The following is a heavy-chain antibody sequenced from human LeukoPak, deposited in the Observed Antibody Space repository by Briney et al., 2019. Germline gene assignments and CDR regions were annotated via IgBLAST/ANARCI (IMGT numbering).Heavy chain of an antibody. CDR3: ARGPLLAPFDY. V-gene: IGHV4-30-4*01. D-gene: IGHD3-10*01. CDR1: GGSISSGGFY. Sequence: SQTPSLTCTVSGGSISSGGFYWTWIRQPPGKGLEWIGYIYYSGSTYYNPSLKSRVTISVDTSKNQFSLKLSSVTATDTAVYYCARGPLLAPFDYWGQGTLVTVSS. J-gene: IGHJ4*02. CDR2: IYYSGST.